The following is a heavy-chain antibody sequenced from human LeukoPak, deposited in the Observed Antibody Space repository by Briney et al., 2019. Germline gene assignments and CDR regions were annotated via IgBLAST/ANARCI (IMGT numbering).Heavy chain of an antibody. CDR1: VYSISSGYY. CDR2: IYHSGST. J-gene: IGHJ4*02. Sequence: PSETLSLTCSVHVYSISSGYYWGWIRQPPGKGLEWIGSIYHSGSTYYNPSLKSRVTISVDTSKNQFSLKLSSVTAADTAVYYCARHSRLITTIHFDYWGQGTLVTVSS. D-gene: IGHD3-22*01. CDR3: ARHSRLITTIHFDY. V-gene: IGHV4-38-2*01.